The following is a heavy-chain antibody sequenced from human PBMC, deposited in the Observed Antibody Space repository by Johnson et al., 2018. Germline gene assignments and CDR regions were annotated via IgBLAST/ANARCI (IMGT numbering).Heavy chain of an antibody. Sequence: VQLVQSGGGLVPPGGSLRLSCAASGFTFSSYAITWVRQAPGKGLEWVSGISGSYGDTYYADSVKGRFTISRDNPKNRVYLQRNSLRADDTAVYYCGKIMTTERYYWYGVHVWGQGTTVSVSS. V-gene: IGHV3-23*04. CDR1: GFTFSSYA. CDR2: ISGSYGDT. D-gene: IGHD4-11*01. CDR3: GKIMTTERYYWYGVHV. J-gene: IGHJ6*02.